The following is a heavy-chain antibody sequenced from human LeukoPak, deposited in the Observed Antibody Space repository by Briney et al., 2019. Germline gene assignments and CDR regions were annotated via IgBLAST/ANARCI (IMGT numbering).Heavy chain of an antibody. CDR1: GGSISSYY. D-gene: IGHD4-11*01. Sequence: SETLSLTCTVSGGSISSYYWSWIRQPPGKGLKWIEYIYYSGSTNYNPSLKSRVTISVDTSKNQFSLKLSSVTAADTAVYYCGREEDYNENWGQGTLVTVSS. CDR3: GREEDYNEN. J-gene: IGHJ4*02. CDR2: IYYSGST. V-gene: IGHV4-59*12.